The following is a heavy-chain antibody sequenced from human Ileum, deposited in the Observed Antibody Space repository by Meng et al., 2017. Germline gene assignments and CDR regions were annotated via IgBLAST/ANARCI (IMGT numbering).Heavy chain of an antibody. CDR3: ARASADGGSYYPY. J-gene: IGHJ4*02. D-gene: IGHD1-26*01. V-gene: IGHV3-74*03. CDR1: GITITNYW. CDR2: IKSDGSII. Sequence: QLGGSGGGLVQPEGSLGLSCAASGITITNYWMHWVRQAPGKGPEWVSRIKSDGSIIQYADSVKGRFTISRDNAKNTLYLQMNSLRDEDTAVYFCARASADGGSYYPYWGQGTLVTVSS.